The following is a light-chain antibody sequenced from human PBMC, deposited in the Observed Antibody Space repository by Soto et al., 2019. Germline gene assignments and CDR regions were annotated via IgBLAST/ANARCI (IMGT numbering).Light chain of an antibody. CDR3: QQYNNWPLT. CDR1: QSVSSN. J-gene: IGKJ5*01. V-gene: IGKV3D-15*01. CDR2: GAS. Sequence: IVLTQSPATLSVSPGERATLSCRASQSVSSNLAWYQQKPGQAPRLLISGASTRATGVPARFSGSGSGTEFTLTSASLQSEDLAVYCCQQYNNWPLTFGPGTRLEIK.